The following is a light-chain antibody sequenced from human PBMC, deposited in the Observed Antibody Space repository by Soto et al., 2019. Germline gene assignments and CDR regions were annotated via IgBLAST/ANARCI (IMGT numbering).Light chain of an antibody. CDR2: AAS. CDR1: QGISSY. V-gene: IGKV1-8*01. J-gene: IGKJ1*01. Sequence: AIRMTQSPSSLSASTGDRVTITCRASQGISSYLAWYQQKPGKAPKLLIYAASTLQSGVPSRFSGSGCGTDFTLAISCLQSEDFATYYCQQYYSYPQTFGQGTKVEIK. CDR3: QQYYSYPQT.